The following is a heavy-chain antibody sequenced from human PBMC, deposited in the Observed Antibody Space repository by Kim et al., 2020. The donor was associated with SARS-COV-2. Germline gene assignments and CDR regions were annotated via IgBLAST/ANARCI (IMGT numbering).Heavy chain of an antibody. J-gene: IGHJ5*02. V-gene: IGHV3-33*01. D-gene: IGHD7-27*01. Sequence: NKYYGDSVKGRFTISRDNSKNTLYLQMDSLRVEDTAIYYCARWGMGRAFDPWGQGTLVTVSS. CDR2: NK. CDR3: ARWGMGRAFDP.